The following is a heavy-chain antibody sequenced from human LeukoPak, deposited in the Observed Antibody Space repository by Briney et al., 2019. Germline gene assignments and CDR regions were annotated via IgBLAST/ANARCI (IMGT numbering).Heavy chain of an antibody. CDR1: GGSISSYY. J-gene: IGHJ3*02. V-gene: IGHV4-59*08. Sequence: SETLSLTCTVSGGSISSYYWSWIRQPPGKGLEWIGYIYYSGSTNYKPSLKSRVTISVDTSRNQFSLKLRSVTAADTAVYYCARPSHFDAFDIWGQGTMVTVSS. CDR3: ARPSHFDAFDI. CDR2: IYYSGST.